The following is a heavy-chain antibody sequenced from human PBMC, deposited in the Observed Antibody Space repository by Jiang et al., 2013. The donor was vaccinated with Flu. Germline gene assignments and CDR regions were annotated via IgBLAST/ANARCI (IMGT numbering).Heavy chain of an antibody. Sequence: SQTLSLTCAISGDSVSSNSAAWNWIRQSPSRGLEWLGRTYYRSKWYNDYAVSVKSRITINPDTSKNQFSLQLNSVTPEDTAVYYCARDEEEWELLGKGNYYYYGMDVWGQGTTVTVSS. CDR3: ARDEEEWELLGKGNYYYYGMDV. J-gene: IGHJ6*02. V-gene: IGHV6-1*01. CDR1: GDSVSSNSAA. D-gene: IGHD1-26*01. CDR2: TYYRSKWYN.